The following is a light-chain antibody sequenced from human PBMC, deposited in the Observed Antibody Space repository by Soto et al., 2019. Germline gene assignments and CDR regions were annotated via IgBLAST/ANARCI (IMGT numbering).Light chain of an antibody. CDR3: QVAEV. J-gene: IGLJ2*01. CDR2: YDR. Sequence: SYELTQPPSEAGAPGKTATISCGGDNIGSKSVHWYQQKSGQAPVLVIYYDRDRPSGIPERFSGSNSGKTATLTISRVEAGDEADYYCQVAEVFGGGTKLTVL. V-gene: IGLV3-21*01. CDR1: NIGSKS.